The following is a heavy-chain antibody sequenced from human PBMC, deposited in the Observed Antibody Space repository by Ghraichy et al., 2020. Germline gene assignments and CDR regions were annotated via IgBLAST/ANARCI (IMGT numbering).Heavy chain of an antibody. D-gene: IGHD3-10*01. V-gene: IGHV3-7*01. CDR1: GFTFSSYW. CDR3: AGGIIMVRGADY. Sequence: LSLTCAASGFTFSSYWMSWVRQAPGKGLEWVANIKQDGSEKYYVDSVKGRFTISRDNAKNSLYLQMNSLRAEDTALYYCAGGIIMVRGADYWGQGTLVTVSS. CDR2: IKQDGSEK. J-gene: IGHJ4*02.